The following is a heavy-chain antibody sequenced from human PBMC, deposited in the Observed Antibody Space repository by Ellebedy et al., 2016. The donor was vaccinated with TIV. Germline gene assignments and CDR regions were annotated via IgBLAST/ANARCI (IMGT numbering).Heavy chain of an antibody. Sequence: GESLKISCATSGFTFSDYYMNWIRQAPGKGLEWVGRSKHKPANYATDYAASVKGRFTISRDDSRSSLHLQMDSLKIEDTAVYYCVCFLSGRVYWGQGTLVTVSS. D-gene: IGHD3-10*01. CDR3: VCFLSGRVY. CDR1: GFTFSDYY. V-gene: IGHV3-72*01. CDR2: SKHKPANYAT. J-gene: IGHJ4*02.